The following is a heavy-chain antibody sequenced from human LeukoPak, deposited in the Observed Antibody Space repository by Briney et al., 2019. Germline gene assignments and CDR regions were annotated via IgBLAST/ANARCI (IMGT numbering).Heavy chain of an antibody. CDR1: GGSISSGGYY. CDR2: IYYSGST. V-gene: IGHV4-31*03. D-gene: IGHD6-13*01. CDR3: ARYSSSWYLDAEYFQH. Sequence: PSQTLSLTCTVSGGSISSGGYYWSWIRQHPGKGLEWIGYIYYSGSTYYNPSLKSRVTISVDTSKNQFSLKLSSVTAADTAVHYCARYSSSWYLDAEYFQHWGQGTLVTVSS. J-gene: IGHJ1*01.